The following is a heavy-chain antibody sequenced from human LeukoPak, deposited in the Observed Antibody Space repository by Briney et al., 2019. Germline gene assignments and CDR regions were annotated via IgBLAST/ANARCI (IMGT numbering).Heavy chain of an antibody. CDR3: AKDYYGSGSYFWRSDYYYGMDV. CDR1: GFTFSSYG. J-gene: IGHJ6*02. CDR2: ISYDGSNK. D-gene: IGHD3-10*01. Sequence: GRSLRLSCAASGFTFSSYGIHWVRQAPGKGLEWVAVISYDGSNKYYADSVKGRFTISRDNSKNTLYLQMNSLRAEDTAVYYCAKDYYGSGSYFWRSDYYYGMDVWGQGTTVTVSS. V-gene: IGHV3-30*18.